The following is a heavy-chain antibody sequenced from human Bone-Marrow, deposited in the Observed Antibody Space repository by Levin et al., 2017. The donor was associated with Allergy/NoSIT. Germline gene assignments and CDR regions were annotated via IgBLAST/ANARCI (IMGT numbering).Heavy chain of an antibody. J-gene: IGHJ6*02. Sequence: PGESLKISCAASGFTFSSYSMNWVRQAPGKGLEWVSSISSSSSYIYYADSVKGRFTISRDNAKNSLYLQMNSLRAEDTAVYYCARDRITIFGVVNYGMDVWGQGTTVTVSS. CDR2: ISSSSSYI. D-gene: IGHD3-3*01. CDR3: ARDRITIFGVVNYGMDV. CDR1: GFTFSSYS. V-gene: IGHV3-21*01.